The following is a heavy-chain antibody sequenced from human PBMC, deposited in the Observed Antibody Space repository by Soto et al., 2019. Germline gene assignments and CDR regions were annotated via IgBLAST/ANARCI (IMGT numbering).Heavy chain of an antibody. CDR1: GGSISSGGYS. CDR2: IYHSGST. D-gene: IGHD3-10*01. J-gene: IGHJ5*02. Sequence: TLSLTCAVSGGSISSGGYSWSWIRQPPGKGLEWIGYIYHSGSTYYNPSLKSRVTISVDRSKNQFSLKLSSVTAADTAVYYCARDRGFDSWFDPWGQGTLVTVSS. CDR3: ARDRGFDSWFDP. V-gene: IGHV4-30-2*01.